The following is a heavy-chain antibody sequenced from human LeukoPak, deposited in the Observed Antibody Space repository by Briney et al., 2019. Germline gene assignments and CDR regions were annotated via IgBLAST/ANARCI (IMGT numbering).Heavy chain of an antibody. CDR1: GFTVSRNY. CDR3: AKDLHSSGWYDWFDP. Sequence: GGSLRLSCAASGFTVSRNYMSWVRRAPGKGLEWVAFIRYDGSNKYYADSVKGRFTISRDNSKNTLYLQMNSLRAEDTAVYYCAKDLHSSGWYDWFDPWGQGTLVTVSS. J-gene: IGHJ5*02. V-gene: IGHV3-30*02. CDR2: IRYDGSNK. D-gene: IGHD6-19*01.